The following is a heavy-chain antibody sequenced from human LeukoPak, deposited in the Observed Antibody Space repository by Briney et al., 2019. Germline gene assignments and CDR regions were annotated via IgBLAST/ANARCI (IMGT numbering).Heavy chain of an antibody. CDR2: ISGSGGST. Sequence: GGPLRLSCAASGFTFSSYAMSWVRQAPGKGLEWVSAISGSGGSTYYADSVKGRFTISRDNSKNTLYLQMNGLRAEDTAVYYCAKKSTTGGGHFDYWGQGTLVTVSS. CDR3: AKKSTTGGGHFDY. D-gene: IGHD4-17*01. J-gene: IGHJ4*02. CDR1: GFTFSSYA. V-gene: IGHV3-23*01.